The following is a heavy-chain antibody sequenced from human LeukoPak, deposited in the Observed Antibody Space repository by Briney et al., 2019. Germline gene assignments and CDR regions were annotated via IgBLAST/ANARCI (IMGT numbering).Heavy chain of an antibody. J-gene: IGHJ4*02. CDR2: IYYSGST. CDR3: ARDNDYRGVDY. CDR1: GGSISSYY. Sequence: PSETLSLTCTVSGGSISSYYWSWIRQPPGKGLEWIGYIYYSGSTNYNPSLRSRVTISVDTSKNQFSLKLSSVTAADTAVYYCARDNDYRGVDYWGQGTLVTVSS. V-gene: IGHV4-59*01. D-gene: IGHD4-11*01.